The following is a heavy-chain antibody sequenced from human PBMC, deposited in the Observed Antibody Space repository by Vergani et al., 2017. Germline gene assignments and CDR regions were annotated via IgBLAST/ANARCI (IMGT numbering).Heavy chain of an antibody. V-gene: IGHV3-23*01. Sequence: VQLQQWGAGLLKPSETLSLTCAVYGGSFSGYYWSWIRQPPGKGLEWVSAISGSGGSTYYADSVKGRFTISRDNSKNTLYLQMNSLRAEDTAVYYCAKVIQSAEKFSSSWYNYWGQGTLVTVSS. J-gene: IGHJ4*02. CDR1: GGSFSGYY. D-gene: IGHD6-13*01. CDR2: ISGSGGST. CDR3: AKVIQSAEKFSSSWYNY.